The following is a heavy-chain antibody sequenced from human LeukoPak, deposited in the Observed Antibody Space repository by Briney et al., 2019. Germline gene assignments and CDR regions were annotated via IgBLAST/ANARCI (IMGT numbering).Heavy chain of an antibody. D-gene: IGHD2-15*01. CDR1: RFTFSNYG. J-gene: IGHJ6*02. CDR2: ISYDESDK. Sequence: GRSLRLSCAASRFTFSNYGMHWVRQAPGKGLEWVAVISYDESDKYYADSVKGRFTISRDNSKNTLYLQMNSLRPEDTAVYYCAKGVVAATNAAYYGMDVWGQGTTVTVSS. V-gene: IGHV3-30*18. CDR3: AKGVVAATNAAYYGMDV.